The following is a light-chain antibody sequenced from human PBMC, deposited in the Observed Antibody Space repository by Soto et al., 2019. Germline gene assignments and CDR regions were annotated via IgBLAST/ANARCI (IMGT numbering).Light chain of an antibody. J-gene: IGKJ5*01. CDR2: GAS. CDR3: QQYSSSLIT. V-gene: IGKV3-20*01. Sequence: VFTPSRATLSSSAGATAXVSGKTSESVSNNYLAWYQQKPGQAPRLLIYGASGRATGIPDRFSGSGSGTDFTLTISRLEPEDFAVYYCQQYSSSLITFGQGTRLEIK. CDR1: ESVSNNY.